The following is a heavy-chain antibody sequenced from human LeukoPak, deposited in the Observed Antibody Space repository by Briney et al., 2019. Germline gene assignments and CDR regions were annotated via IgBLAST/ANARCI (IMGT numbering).Heavy chain of an antibody. CDR2: ISWNSGSI. Sequence: GGSLRLSCAASGFTFDDYAMHWVRQAPGKGLEWVSGISWNSGSIGYADSVKGRFTISRDNAKNSLYLQMNSLRAEDTALYYCAKIGYYDSSGSLGAFDIWGQGTMVTVSS. J-gene: IGHJ3*02. V-gene: IGHV3-9*01. CDR1: GFTFDDYA. D-gene: IGHD3-22*01. CDR3: AKIGYYDSSGSLGAFDI.